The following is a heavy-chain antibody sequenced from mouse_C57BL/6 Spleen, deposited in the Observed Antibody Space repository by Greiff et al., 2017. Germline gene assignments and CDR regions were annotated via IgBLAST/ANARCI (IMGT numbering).Heavy chain of an antibody. J-gene: IGHJ3*01. CDR3: AREGYDYDKRFAY. D-gene: IGHD2-4*01. CDR2: IDPEDGET. Sequence: VQLQQSGAELVKPGASVKLSCTASGFNIKDYYMHWVKQRTEQGLEWIGRIDPEDGETKYAPKFPGKATITADTSSNTAYLQLSSLTSEDTAVYYCAREGYDYDKRFAYWGQGTLVTVSA. CDR1: GFNIKDYY. V-gene: IGHV14-2*01.